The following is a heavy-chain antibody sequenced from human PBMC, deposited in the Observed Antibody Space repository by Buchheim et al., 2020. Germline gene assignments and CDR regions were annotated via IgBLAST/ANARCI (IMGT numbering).Heavy chain of an antibody. CDR2: ISYDGSNK. CDR3: VTATANYFDY. Sequence: QVQLVESGGGVVQPGRSVRLSCAASGLTFSSFSMHWVRQAPGKGLEWVAFISYDGSNKYYVDSVKGRFTISRDISKHTLYLQMNSLRAEDTAVYYCVTATANYFDYWGQGTL. J-gene: IGHJ4*02. D-gene: IGHD2-21*02. CDR1: GLTFSSFS. V-gene: IGHV3-30*03.